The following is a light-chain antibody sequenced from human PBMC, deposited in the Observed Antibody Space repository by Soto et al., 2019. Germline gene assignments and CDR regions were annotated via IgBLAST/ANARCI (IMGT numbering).Light chain of an antibody. Sequence: SALTQPASVSGSPGQSVTISCTGTISDVGGYNYVAWYQQHPGKAPKLMIYEVNKRPSGVPDRFSGSKSGSTASLTVSGLQAEDEADYYCSSYAGSSTYVFGTGTKVTVL. V-gene: IGLV2-8*01. CDR3: SSYAGSSTYV. J-gene: IGLJ1*01. CDR2: EVN. CDR1: ISDVGGYNY.